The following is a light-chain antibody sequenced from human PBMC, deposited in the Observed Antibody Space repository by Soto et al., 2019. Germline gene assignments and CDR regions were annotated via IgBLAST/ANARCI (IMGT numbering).Light chain of an antibody. V-gene: IGKV1-5*01. CDR2: DAS. Sequence: DIQMTQSPPTLSASVGGIVTLTCRASQSISGWLAWYQQKPGKAPKLLIYDASTLESGVPSRFSGSGSGTEFTLTRSSLQPEDFATYYCNQYNTYSQTFGQGTKVEI. J-gene: IGKJ1*01. CDR3: NQYNTYSQT. CDR1: QSISGW.